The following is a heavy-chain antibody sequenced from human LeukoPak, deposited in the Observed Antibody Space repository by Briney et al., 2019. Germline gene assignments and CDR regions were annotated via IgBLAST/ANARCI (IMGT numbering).Heavy chain of an antibody. V-gene: IGHV4-59*01. CDR2: IFYRGST. J-gene: IGHJ3*02. CDR3: ARGGYYGSGSDDAFDI. Sequence: SETLSLTCTVPGGSISSYYWSWIRQPPGKRLEWNGYIFYRGSTNYNSSLKSRLAISEDTSKNQFSLNLSSVTAADTAVYYCARGGYYGSGSDDAFDIWGQGTMVTVSS. D-gene: IGHD3-10*01. CDR1: GGSISSYY.